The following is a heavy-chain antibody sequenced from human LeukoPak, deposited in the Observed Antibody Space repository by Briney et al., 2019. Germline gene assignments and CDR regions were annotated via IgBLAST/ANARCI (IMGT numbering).Heavy chain of an antibody. CDR2: VSPKTGNT. V-gene: IGHV1-2*02. Sequence: GASVKVSCKAFGYTFTGYYMHWVRQAPGQGPEWMGWVSPKTGNTNYAQRFQGRVTLTRDTSINTAYMELSSLRSDDTAVYYCARAKLDDCGGVCDQYFQHWGQGTLVTVSS. J-gene: IGHJ1*01. D-gene: IGHD2-21*02. CDR1: GYTFTGYY. CDR3: ARAKLDDCGGVCDQYFQH.